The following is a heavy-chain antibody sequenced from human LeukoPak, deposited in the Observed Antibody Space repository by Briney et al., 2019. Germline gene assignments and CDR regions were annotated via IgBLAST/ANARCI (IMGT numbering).Heavy chain of an antibody. CDR1: GGSISSSSYY. Sequence: SETLSLTCTVSGGSISSSSYYWSWIRQPAGKGLEWIGRIYTSGSTNYNPSHKSRVTMSGDTSKNQFSLKLSSVTAADTAVYYCARARRDGYNMPLDYWGQGTLVTVSS. D-gene: IGHD5-24*01. CDR3: ARARRDGYNMPLDY. J-gene: IGHJ4*02. CDR2: IYTSGST. V-gene: IGHV4-61*02.